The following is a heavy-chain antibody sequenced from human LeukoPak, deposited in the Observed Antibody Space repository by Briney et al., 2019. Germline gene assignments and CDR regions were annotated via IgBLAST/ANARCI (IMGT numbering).Heavy chain of an antibody. CDR2: IYYSGST. Sequence: PSETLSLTCTISGGSISSYYWSWIRQPPGKGLEWIGYIYYSGSTNYNPSLKSRVTISVDTSKNQFSLKLSSVTAADTAVYYCARDNWNYGSSMDVWGQGTTVTVSS. CDR1: GGSISSYY. V-gene: IGHV4-59*01. J-gene: IGHJ6*02. CDR3: ARDNWNYGSSMDV. D-gene: IGHD1-7*01.